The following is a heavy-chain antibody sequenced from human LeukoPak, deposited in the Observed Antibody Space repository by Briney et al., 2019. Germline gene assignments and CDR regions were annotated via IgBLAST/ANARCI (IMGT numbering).Heavy chain of an antibody. V-gene: IGHV3-33*01. Sequence: GGSLRLSCATSGFTFSSYGIHWVRQAPGKGMEWVAVVSNDGRNEYYADSVQGRFSISRDNSKNTVYLQMNSLRAEDTAVYYCARDSASTPLDYWGQGTLVTVSS. CDR1: GFTFSSYG. CDR3: ARDSASTPLDY. CDR2: VSNDGRNE. J-gene: IGHJ4*02. D-gene: IGHD1-26*01.